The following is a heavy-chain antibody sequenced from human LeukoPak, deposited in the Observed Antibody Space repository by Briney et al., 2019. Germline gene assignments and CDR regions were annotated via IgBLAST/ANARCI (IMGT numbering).Heavy chain of an antibody. CDR3: ARGPKRIAVAILYYYYMDV. J-gene: IGHJ6*03. Sequence: SETLSLTCAVYGGSFSGYYWSWIRQPPGEGLEWIGEINHSGSTNYNPSLKSRVTISVDTSKNQFSLKLSSVTAADTAVYYCARGPKRIAVAILYYYYMDVWGKGTTVTVSS. V-gene: IGHV4-34*01. CDR1: GGSFSGYY. D-gene: IGHD6-19*01. CDR2: INHSGST.